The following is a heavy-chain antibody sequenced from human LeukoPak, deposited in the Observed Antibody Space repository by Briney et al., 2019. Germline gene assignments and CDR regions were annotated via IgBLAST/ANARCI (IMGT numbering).Heavy chain of an antibody. CDR1: GFSFSSSP. J-gene: IGHJ4*02. D-gene: IGHD2-2*01. CDR2: ISSDGSRK. V-gene: IGHV3-30*04. Sequence: TGRSLRLSCAASGFSFSSSPFHWLRQSPGKGLEWVAFISSDGSRKDYSDSVKGRFTISRDDFKNILYLQMNSLRLEDAAVYYCAREGSRTPAAFTYYFNYWGQGALVTVSS. CDR3: AREGSRTPAAFTYYFNY.